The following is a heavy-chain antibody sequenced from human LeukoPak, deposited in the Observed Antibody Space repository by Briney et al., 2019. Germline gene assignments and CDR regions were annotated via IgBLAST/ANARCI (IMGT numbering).Heavy chain of an antibody. CDR2: IKSKTDGGTT. V-gene: IGHV3-15*01. D-gene: IGHD6-13*01. J-gene: IGHJ4*02. CDR1: GFTFSNAW. CDR3: ARDRGSSWSPFGY. Sequence: GGSLRLSCAASGFTFSNAWMSWVRQAPGKGVEWVGRIKSKTDGGTTDYAAPVKGRFTISRDDSKNTLYLQMNSLRAEGTAVYYCARDRGSSWSPFGYWGQGTLVTVSS.